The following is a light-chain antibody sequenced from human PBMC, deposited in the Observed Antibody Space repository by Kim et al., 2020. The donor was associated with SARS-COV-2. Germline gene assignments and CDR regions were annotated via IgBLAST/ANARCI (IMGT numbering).Light chain of an antibody. V-gene: IGKV3-15*01. CDR3: QQYNNWRT. CDR1: ESVSSN. CDR2: GAS. J-gene: IGKJ1*01. Sequence: SVSPGERATLSGRASESVSSNLAWYQQKPGQAPRLLIYGASTRATGIPARFSGSGSGTEFTLTISSLQSEDFAVYYCQQYNNWRTFGQGTKVDI.